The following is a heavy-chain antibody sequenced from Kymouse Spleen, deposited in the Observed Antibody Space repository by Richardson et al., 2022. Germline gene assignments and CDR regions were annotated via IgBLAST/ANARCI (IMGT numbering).Heavy chain of an antibody. CDR1: GFTFSSYS. CDR3: ARETDYVWGPGMDV. Sequence: EVQLVESGGGLVQPGGSLRLSCAASGFTFSSYSMNWVRQAPGKGLEWVSYISSSSSTIYYADSVKGRFTISRDNAKNSLYLQMNSLRDEDTAVYYCARETDYVWGPGMDVWGQGTTVTVSS. CDR2: ISSSSSTI. D-gene: IGHD3-16*02. V-gene: IGHV3-48*02. J-gene: IGHJ6*02.